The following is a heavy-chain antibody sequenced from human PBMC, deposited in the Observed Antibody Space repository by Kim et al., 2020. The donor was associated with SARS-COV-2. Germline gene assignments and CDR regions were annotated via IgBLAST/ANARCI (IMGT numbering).Heavy chain of an antibody. CDR3: ARATTQVGMDV. V-gene: IGHV4-59*13. CDR1: GGSISSYY. D-gene: IGHD2-15*01. J-gene: IGHJ6*02. CDR2: IYYSGST. Sequence: SETLSLTCTVSGGSISSYYWSWIRQPPGKGLEWIGYIYYSGSTNYNPSLKSRVTISVDTSKNQFSLKLSSVTAADTAVYYCARATTQVGMDVWGQGTTVTVSS.